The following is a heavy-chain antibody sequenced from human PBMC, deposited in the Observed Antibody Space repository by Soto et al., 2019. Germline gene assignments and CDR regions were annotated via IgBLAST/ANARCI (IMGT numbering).Heavy chain of an antibody. CDR1: GFSVTTNY. D-gene: IGHD1-26*01. Sequence: EVQLVETGGGLIQPGGSLRLSCLASGFSVTTNYIIWVRQPPGKGLEWVSTTFTGGSTHYADSVKGRFSISRDNSKNTVYLQMNNLRVEDTAEYYCAKKPPSSIQGWAFGMDVWGQGTTVSVSS. CDR2: TFTGGST. J-gene: IGHJ6*02. CDR3: AKKPPSSIQGWAFGMDV. V-gene: IGHV3-53*02.